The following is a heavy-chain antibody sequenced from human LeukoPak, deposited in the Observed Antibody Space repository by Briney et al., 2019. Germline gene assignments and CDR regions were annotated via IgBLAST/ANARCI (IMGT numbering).Heavy chain of an antibody. CDR1: GFTFSSYA. D-gene: IGHD6-19*01. V-gene: IGHV3-23*01. Sequence: PGGSLRLSCAASGFTFSSYAMSWVRQAPGKGLEWVSAISGSGGSTYYADSVKGRFTISRDNSKNTLYLQMNSLRAEDTAVYYCAKVRIAVAGIPTTNFDYWGQGTLVTVSS. CDR2: ISGSGGST. CDR3: AKVRIAVAGIPTTNFDY. J-gene: IGHJ4*02.